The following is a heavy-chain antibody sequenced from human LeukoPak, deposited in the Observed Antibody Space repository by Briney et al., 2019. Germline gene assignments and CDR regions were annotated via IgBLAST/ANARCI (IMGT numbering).Heavy chain of an antibody. Sequence: GGSLRLSCAASGFTFSSYAMSWVRQAPGKGLEWVSAISGSGGSTYYADSVKGRFTISRDNSKNTLYLQMNTLRAEDTAVYYCAKANTPYGGCPPDYWGQGTLATVSS. D-gene: IGHD2-15*01. J-gene: IGHJ4*02. CDR2: ISGSGGST. V-gene: IGHV3-23*01. CDR3: AKANTPYGGCPPDY. CDR1: GFTFSSYA.